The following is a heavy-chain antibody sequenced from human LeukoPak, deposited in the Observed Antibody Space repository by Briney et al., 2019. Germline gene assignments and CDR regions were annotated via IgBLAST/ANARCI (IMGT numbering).Heavy chain of an antibody. Sequence: PGRSLRLSCTASGFTFDKYGMIWVRQAPGKGLEWISFVRSKTYGETAEYAASVRDRFTISRDDSKSIAYLQMNSLKTEDTAVYYCAGDQKGAFWGQGTLVTVSS. D-gene: IGHD3-3*02. CDR3: AGDQKGAF. V-gene: IGHV3-49*04. CDR2: VRSKTYGETA. J-gene: IGHJ4*02. CDR1: GFTFDKYG.